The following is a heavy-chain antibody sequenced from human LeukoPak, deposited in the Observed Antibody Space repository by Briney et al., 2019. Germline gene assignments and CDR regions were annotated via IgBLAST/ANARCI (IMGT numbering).Heavy chain of an antibody. CDR1: GYTFTGYY. J-gene: IGHJ6*02. CDR2: IIPILGIA. V-gene: IGHV1-69*04. D-gene: IGHD6-13*01. Sequence: GASVKVSCKASGYTFTGYYMHWVRQAPGQGLEWMGRIIPILGIANYAQKFQGRVTITADKSTSTAYMELSRLRSDDTAVYYCARDAAGIAAAGTPGELYYYGMDVWGQGTTVTVSS. CDR3: ARDAAGIAAAGTPGELYYYGMDV.